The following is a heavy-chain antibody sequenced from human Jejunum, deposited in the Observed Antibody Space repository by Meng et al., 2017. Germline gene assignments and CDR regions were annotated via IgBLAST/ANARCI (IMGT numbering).Heavy chain of an antibody. V-gene: IGHV4-34*01. CDR1: GGSFSGYY. D-gene: IGHD4-23*01. CDR3: SRAQRWVERALDI. J-gene: IGHJ3*02. Sequence: SETLSLTCAVYGGSFSGYYLNWIRQSPGKGLEWIGEINRSGSAVYSAALKNRVTMSLDTSKNQFSLKMTSGTAADTALYYCSRAQRWVERALDIWGQGTMVTVSS. CDR2: INRSGSA.